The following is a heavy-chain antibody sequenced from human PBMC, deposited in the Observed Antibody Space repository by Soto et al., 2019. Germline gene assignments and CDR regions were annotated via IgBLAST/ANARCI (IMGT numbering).Heavy chain of an antibody. J-gene: IGHJ6*02. CDR1: GFTFSSYE. CDR2: ISSSGSTI. V-gene: IGHV3-48*03. CDR3: ARGSDSSSWYGYYYYYGMDV. Sequence: GGALRLSCAASGFTFSSYEMNWVRHAPGRGLEWVSYISSSGSTIYYADSVKGRFTISRDNAKNSLYLQMNSLRAEDTAVYYCARGSDSSSWYGYYYYYGMDVWGQGTTVTVSS. D-gene: IGHD6-13*01.